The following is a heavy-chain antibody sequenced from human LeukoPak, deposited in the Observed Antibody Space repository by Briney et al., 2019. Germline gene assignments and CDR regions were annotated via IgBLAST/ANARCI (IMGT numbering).Heavy chain of an antibody. Sequence: ASVKVSCKTSGYTFTSYHINWVRQATGQGLEWMGWMNPYSGGRGYAQNFQGRVSITSDASIGTAYMELSSLRSDDTAVYFCARTTSLTASGHDYWGQGTLVTVSS. V-gene: IGHV1-8*03. CDR1: GYTFTSYH. CDR2: MNPYSGGR. J-gene: IGHJ4*02. CDR3: ARTTSLTASGHDY. D-gene: IGHD4-17*01.